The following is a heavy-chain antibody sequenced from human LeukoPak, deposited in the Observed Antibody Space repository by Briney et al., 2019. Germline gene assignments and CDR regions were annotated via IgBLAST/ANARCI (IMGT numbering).Heavy chain of an antibody. Sequence: GASVRVSCKASGYTFTNYGITWVRQAPGQGLEWMGWIGASSGNTNYAQKFQGRVTMTTDTSTRTADMELRSLRSDDTAVYYCARADCGRTSCHFDYWGQGTLVTVSS. J-gene: IGHJ4*02. CDR1: GYTFTNYG. CDR3: ARADCGRTSCHFDY. CDR2: IGASSGNT. V-gene: IGHV1-18*01. D-gene: IGHD2-2*01.